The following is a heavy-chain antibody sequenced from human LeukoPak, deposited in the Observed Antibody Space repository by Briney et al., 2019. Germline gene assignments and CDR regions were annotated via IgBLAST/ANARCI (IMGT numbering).Heavy chain of an antibody. V-gene: IGHV3-23*01. CDR2: ISGGGGGT. Sequence: PGGSLRLSCAASGFTFSTYAMSWVRQAPGKGLEWVSTISGGGGGTFYADSVKGRFTISRDNSKNTLYLQMSTLRAEDTAVYYCAKSWDAFDFWGQGTMVTVSS. CDR1: GFTFSTYA. J-gene: IGHJ3*01. D-gene: IGHD3-10*01. CDR3: AKSWDAFDF.